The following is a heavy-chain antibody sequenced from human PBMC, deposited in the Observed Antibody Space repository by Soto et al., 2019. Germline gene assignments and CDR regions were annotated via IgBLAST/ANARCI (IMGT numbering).Heavy chain of an antibody. Sequence: SETLSLTCTVSGGSISGGGHYWGWIRQPPGKGLEWIGFMYYTGDTYYNPSLKSRLSISVDTSMNQFSLELTSVTAADTAVYYCASSDPYYFFDYWGLGTLVTVSS. V-gene: IGHV4-31*03. D-gene: IGHD2-21*01. CDR1: GGSISGGGHY. CDR2: MYYTGDT. CDR3: ASSDPYYFFDY. J-gene: IGHJ4*02.